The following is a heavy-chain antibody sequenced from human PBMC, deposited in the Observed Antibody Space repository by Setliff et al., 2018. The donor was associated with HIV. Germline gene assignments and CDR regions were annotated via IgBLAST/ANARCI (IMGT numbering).Heavy chain of an antibody. CDR1: GGTFSSYA. CDR2: IIPILGIA. CDR3: ASRTYCSGGSCYSEDAFDI. D-gene: IGHD2-15*01. Sequence: ASVKVSCKASGGTFSSYAISWVRQAPGQGLEWMGGIIPILGIANYAQKFQGRVTITADKSTSTAYMELSSLRSEDTAVYYCASRTYCSGGSCYSEDAFDIWGQGTMVTVSS. V-gene: IGHV1-69*10. J-gene: IGHJ3*02.